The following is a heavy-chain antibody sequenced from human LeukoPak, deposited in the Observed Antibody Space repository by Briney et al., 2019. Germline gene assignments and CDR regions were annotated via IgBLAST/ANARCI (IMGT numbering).Heavy chain of an antibody. CDR2: IYTSGST. CDR1: GGSIRSYY. D-gene: IGHD6-6*01. CDR3: ARHVYSSSTTENYYYYYKDV. J-gene: IGHJ6*03. V-gene: IGHV4-4*07. Sequence: SETLSLTCTVSGGSIRSYYWSWIRQPAGKGLEWIGRIYTSGSTNYNPSLKSRVTISVDKSKNQFSLKLSSVTAADTAVYYCARHVYSSSTTENYYYYYKDVWGKGTTVTVSS.